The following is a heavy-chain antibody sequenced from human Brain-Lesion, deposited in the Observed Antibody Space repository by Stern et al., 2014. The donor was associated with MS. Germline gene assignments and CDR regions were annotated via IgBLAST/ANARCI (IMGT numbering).Heavy chain of an antibody. Sequence: EVQLVESGAEVKKPGESLKISCKGSGYSFTGNWIAWVRQMPGNGLEWMGIIYPGDYDTRYCPSFQGQVTISADKSISTAYLQWSSLKAADTAMYYCARDYGDYAFDYWGQGTLVTVSS. CDR2: IYPGDYDT. V-gene: IGHV5-51*01. CDR1: GYSFTGNW. D-gene: IGHD4-17*01. J-gene: IGHJ4*02. CDR3: ARDYGDYAFDY.